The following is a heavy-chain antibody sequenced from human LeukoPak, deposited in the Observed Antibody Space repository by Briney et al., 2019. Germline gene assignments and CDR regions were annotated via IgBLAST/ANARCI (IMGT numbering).Heavy chain of an antibody. D-gene: IGHD4-17*01. CDR3: ARTLNGDYFDY. CDR2: ISSSSSYI. J-gene: IGHJ4*02. Sequence: GGSLRLSCAASGFTFSSYSMNWVRQAPGKGLEWVSSISSSSSYIYYADSVKGRFTISRDSSKNMLYLQMNSLRAEDTAVYYCARTLNGDYFDYWGRGTLVTVSS. V-gene: IGHV3-21*04. CDR1: GFTFSSYS.